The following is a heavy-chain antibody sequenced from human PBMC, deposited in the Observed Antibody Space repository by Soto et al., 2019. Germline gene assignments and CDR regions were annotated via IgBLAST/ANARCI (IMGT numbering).Heavy chain of an antibody. D-gene: IGHD3-10*01. CDR3: AGDPFYYASGF. CDR2: ISGDGTTQ. J-gene: IGHJ4*02. CDR1: GFKFGDHY. Sequence: NPGGSLRLSCAASGFKFGDHYMTWIRQAPGKGLEWVSKISGDGTTQYYADSVKGRFTVSRDNTKNSLHLQMNRLRAEDTALYYCAGDPFYYASGFWGQGTLVTVYS. V-gene: IGHV3-11*01.